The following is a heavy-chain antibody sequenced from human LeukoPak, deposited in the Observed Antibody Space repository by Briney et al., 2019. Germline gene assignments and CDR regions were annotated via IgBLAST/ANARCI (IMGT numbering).Heavy chain of an antibody. J-gene: IGHJ4*02. CDR2: ISSSSSYI. CDR3: ARRRITMVRGMDY. Sequence: PGGSLRLSCAASGVTFSSYSMNWVRQAPGKGLEWVSSISSSSSYIYYADSVKGRFTISRDNAKNSLYLQMNSLRAEDTAVYYCARRRITMVRGMDYWGQGTLVTVSS. V-gene: IGHV3-21*01. CDR1: GVTFSSYS. D-gene: IGHD3-10*01.